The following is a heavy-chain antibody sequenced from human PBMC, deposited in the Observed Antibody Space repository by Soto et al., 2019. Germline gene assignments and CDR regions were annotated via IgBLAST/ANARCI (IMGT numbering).Heavy chain of an antibody. CDR3: ARGITPYSSGWYGDFDY. J-gene: IGHJ4*02. D-gene: IGHD6-19*01. Sequence: ASVKVSCKASGYTFTSYDINWVRQATGQGLEWMGWMNPNSGNTGYAQKFQGRVTMTRNTSISTAYMELSSLRSEDTAVYYCARGITPYSSGWYGDFDYWGQGTLVTAPQ. CDR2: MNPNSGNT. V-gene: IGHV1-8*01. CDR1: GYTFTSYD.